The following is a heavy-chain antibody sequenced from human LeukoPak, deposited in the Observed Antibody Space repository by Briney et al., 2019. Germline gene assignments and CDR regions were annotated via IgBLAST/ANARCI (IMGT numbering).Heavy chain of an antibody. V-gene: IGHV1-69*04. CDR3: ARDQGRAYDFWSGYWGYFQH. CDR2: IIPILGIA. J-gene: IGHJ1*01. CDR1: GGTFSSYT. D-gene: IGHD3-3*01. Sequence: ASVKVSCKASGGTFSSYTISWVRQAPGQGLEWMGRIIPILGIANYAQKFQGRVTITADKSTSTAYMELSSLRFEDTAVYYCARDQGRAYDFWSGYWGYFQHWGQGTLVTVSS.